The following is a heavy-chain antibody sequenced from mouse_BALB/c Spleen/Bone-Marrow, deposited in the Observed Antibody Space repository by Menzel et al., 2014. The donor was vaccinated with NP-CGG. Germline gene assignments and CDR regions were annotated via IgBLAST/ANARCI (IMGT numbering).Heavy chain of an antibody. CDR3: ARGGLHYFDY. J-gene: IGHJ2*01. V-gene: IGHV1S41*01. CDR2: IAPGGGST. Sequence: DLVKPGASVKLSCKASGYTFTSYWINWIKQGPGQGLEWIGRIAPGGGSTYYNEMFKGKATLIVDTSSSTAYIQLSSLSSEDSAVYFCARGGLHYFDYWGQGTTLTVSS. CDR1: GYTFTSYW. D-gene: IGHD3-3*01.